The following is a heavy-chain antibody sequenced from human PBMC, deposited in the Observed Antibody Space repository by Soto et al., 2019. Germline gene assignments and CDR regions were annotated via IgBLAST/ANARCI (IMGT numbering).Heavy chain of an antibody. CDR3: ARPPNYSSAYYHHYYYGMDV. J-gene: IGHJ6*02. Sequence: ASVKVSCKASGYTFTSYGIHWVRQAPGQRLEWTGWINAGNGNTKYSEKFQGRVTITRDTSASTAYLELSSLRSEDTAVYYCARPPNYSSAYYHHYYYGMDVWGQGNRGHRLL. D-gene: IGHD3-22*01. CDR2: INAGNGNT. CDR1: GYTFTSYG. V-gene: IGHV1-3*01.